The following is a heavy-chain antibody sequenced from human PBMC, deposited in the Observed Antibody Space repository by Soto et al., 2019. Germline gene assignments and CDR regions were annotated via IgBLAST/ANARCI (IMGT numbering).Heavy chain of an antibody. CDR3: AHCNVAGSYQYYFQF. V-gene: IGHV2-5*02. CDR1: GFTVTTTGVG. D-gene: IGHD1-26*01. J-gene: IGHJ4*02. Sequence: QITLKESGPTLVKPTQTLTLTCTLSGFTVTTTGVGVGWIRQAPGKALEWLALVSWDDDKRYRPSLKSRLTITKDPSKNQVALTMTDVDPVDTATYYCAHCNVAGSYQYYFQFWGQGALVTVSS. CDR2: VSWDDDK.